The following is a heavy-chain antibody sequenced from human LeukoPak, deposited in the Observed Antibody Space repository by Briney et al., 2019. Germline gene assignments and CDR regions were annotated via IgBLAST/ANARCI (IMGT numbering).Heavy chain of an antibody. D-gene: IGHD6-6*01. Sequence: SETLSLTCTVSGGSISSGSYYWSWIRQPAGKGLEWIGRIYTSGSTNYNPSLKSRVTISVDTSKNQFSLKLSSVTAADTAVYYCARGLIAARNWFDPWGQGTLVTVSS. CDR2: IYTSGST. J-gene: IGHJ5*02. CDR1: GGSISSGSYY. V-gene: IGHV4-61*02. CDR3: ARGLIAARNWFDP.